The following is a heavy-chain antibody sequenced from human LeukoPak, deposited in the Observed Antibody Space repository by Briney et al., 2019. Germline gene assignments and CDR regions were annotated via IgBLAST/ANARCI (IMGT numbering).Heavy chain of an antibody. J-gene: IGHJ6*02. V-gene: IGHV3-21*01. CDR2: ISSSSSYI. CDR1: GFTFSSCS. D-gene: IGHD2-2*01. Sequence: GGSLRLSCAASGFTFSSCSMNWVRQAPGKGLEWVSSISSSSSYIYYADSVKGRFTISRDNAKNSLYLQMNSLRAEDTAVYYCARDSGTDIIVVVPAAKKDYYYGMDVWGQGTTVTVSS. CDR3: ARDSGTDIIVVVPAAKKDYYYGMDV.